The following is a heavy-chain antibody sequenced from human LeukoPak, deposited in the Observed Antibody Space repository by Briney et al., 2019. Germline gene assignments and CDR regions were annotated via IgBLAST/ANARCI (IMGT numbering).Heavy chain of an antibody. V-gene: IGHV3-21*01. CDR2: ISSSSSYI. Sequence: GGSLRLSCAASGFTFSSYAMSWVRQAPGKGLEWVSSISSSSSYIYYADSVKGRFTISRDNAKNSLYLQMNSLRAEDTAVYYCARDTGYSSSWYNCFDYWGQGTLVTVSS. J-gene: IGHJ4*02. CDR1: GFTFSSYA. D-gene: IGHD6-13*01. CDR3: ARDTGYSSSWYNCFDY.